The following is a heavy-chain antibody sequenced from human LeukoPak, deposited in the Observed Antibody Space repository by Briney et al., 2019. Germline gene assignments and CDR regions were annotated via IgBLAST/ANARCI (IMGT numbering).Heavy chain of an antibody. V-gene: IGHV3-30*03. Sequence: GGSLRLSCAASGFTFSSYSMNWVRQAPGKGLEWVAVISYDGSNKYYADSVKGRFTISRDNSKNTLYLQMNSLRAEDTAVYYCARVSMVRGVILFDAFDIWGQGTMVTVSS. J-gene: IGHJ3*02. CDR2: ISYDGSNK. CDR1: GFTFSSYS. D-gene: IGHD3-10*01. CDR3: ARVSMVRGVILFDAFDI.